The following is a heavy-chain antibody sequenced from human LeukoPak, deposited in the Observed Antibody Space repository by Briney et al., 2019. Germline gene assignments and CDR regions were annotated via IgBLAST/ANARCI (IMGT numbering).Heavy chain of an antibody. CDR2: IYYSGST. D-gene: IGHD3-10*01. CDR1: GGSISSGGYY. CDR3: ARVNYGSATKEDY. J-gene: IGHJ4*02. Sequence: SETLSLTCTVSGGSISSGGYYWSWIRQHPGKGLEWIGYIYYSGSTYYNPSLKSRVTISVDTSKNQFSLKLSSVTAADTAVYYCARVNYGSATKEDYWGQGTLVTVSS. V-gene: IGHV4-31*03.